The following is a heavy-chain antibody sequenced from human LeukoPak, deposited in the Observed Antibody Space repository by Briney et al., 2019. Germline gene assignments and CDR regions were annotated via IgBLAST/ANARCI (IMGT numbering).Heavy chain of an antibody. CDR2: IIPIFGTA. Sequence: SVKVSCKASGGTFSSYAISWVRQAPGQGLGWMGGIIPIFGTANYAQKFQGRVTITADESTSTAYMELSSLRSEDTAVYHCARTSYDYVWGSYRLFDYWGQGTLVTVSS. D-gene: IGHD3-16*02. J-gene: IGHJ4*02. CDR3: ARTSYDYVWGSYRLFDY. CDR1: GGTFSSYA. V-gene: IGHV1-69*13.